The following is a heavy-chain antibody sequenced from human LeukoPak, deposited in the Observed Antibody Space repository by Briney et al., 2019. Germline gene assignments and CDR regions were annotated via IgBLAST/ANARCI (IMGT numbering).Heavy chain of an antibody. CDR2: ITSSSGNI. J-gene: IGHJ5*02. D-gene: IGHD3-9*01. CDR3: VRIPNNAGFPNWFDP. V-gene: IGHV3-21*01. CDR1: GFSFTYST. Sequence: NTGGSLRLSCAASGFSFTYSTMNWVRLAPGKGLDWVSSITSSSGNIYYSDSVRGRFTVSRDNAKNSLYLRMNSLIAEDSAVYYCVRIPNNAGFPNWFDPWGQGTLVSVSS.